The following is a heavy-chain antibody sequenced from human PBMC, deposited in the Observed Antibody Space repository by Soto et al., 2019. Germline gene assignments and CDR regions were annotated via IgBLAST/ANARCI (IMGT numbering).Heavy chain of an antibody. V-gene: IGHV1-18*04. CDR3: ARDPQGYCSAGSCYLGY. CDR2: ISAYNGNT. J-gene: IGHJ4*02. CDR1: GYTFTSYG. Sequence: ASVKVSCKASGYTFTSYGISWVRQAPGQGLEWMGWISAYNGNTNYAQKLQGRVTMTTDTSTSTAYMELRSLRSDDTAVYYCARDPQGYCSAGSCYLGYWGQGTLVTVSS. D-gene: IGHD2-15*01.